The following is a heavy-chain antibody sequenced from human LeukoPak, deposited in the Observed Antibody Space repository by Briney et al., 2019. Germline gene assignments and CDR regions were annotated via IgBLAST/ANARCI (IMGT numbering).Heavy chain of an antibody. CDR3: ASGSGSYYHQGY. CDR2: IIPILGIA. J-gene: IGHJ4*02. V-gene: IGHV1-69*04. CDR1: GGTFSSYA. Sequence: ASVKVSCKASGGTFSSYAISWVRQAPGQGLEWMGRIIPILGIANYAQKFQGRVTITADNSTSTAYMELSSLRSEDTAVYYCASGSGSYYHQGYWGQGTLVTVSS. D-gene: IGHD1-26*01.